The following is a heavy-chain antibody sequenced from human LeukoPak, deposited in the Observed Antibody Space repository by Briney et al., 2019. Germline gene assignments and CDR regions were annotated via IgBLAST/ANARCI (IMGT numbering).Heavy chain of an antibody. CDR1: GSTFSDYY. D-gene: IGHD2-2*01. CDR2: ISGSGSTI. Sequence: PGRCLRLSCAAAGSTFSDYYMSWIRQAPGKWLEWVSYISGSGSTIYYADSVKGRFTISRDNAKNSLYLQMNSLRAEDTAVYYCARDEGCSSTSRYRGEDYYYYMDVWGKGTTVTVSS. CDR3: ARDEGCSSTSRYRGEDYYYYMDV. J-gene: IGHJ6*03. V-gene: IGHV3-11*04.